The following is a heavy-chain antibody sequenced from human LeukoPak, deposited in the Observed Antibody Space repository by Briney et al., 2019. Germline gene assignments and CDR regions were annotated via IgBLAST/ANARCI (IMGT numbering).Heavy chain of an antibody. CDR2: IGTAGDT. D-gene: IGHD3-10*01. V-gene: IGHV3-13*01. J-gene: IGHJ6*04. CDR3: ARAGGYYYGSGMDV. Sequence: GGSLRLSCAASGFTFSSYDMHWVRHATGKGLEWVSAIGTAGDTYYPGSVKGRFTISRENAKNSLYLQMNSLRAGDTAVYYCARAGGYYYGSGMDVWGKGTTVTISS. CDR1: GFTFSSYD.